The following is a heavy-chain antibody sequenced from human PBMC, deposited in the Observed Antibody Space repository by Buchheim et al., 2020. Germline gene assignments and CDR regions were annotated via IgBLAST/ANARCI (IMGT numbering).Heavy chain of an antibody. CDR1: GYTFTSYY. J-gene: IGHJ6*02. Sequence: QVQLVQSGAEVKKPGASVKVSCKASGYTFTSYYMHWVRQAPGQGLEWMGIINPSGGSTSYAQKFQGRVTMTRDTSTSTVYMELSSLRSEDTAVYYCARDQEPASSYYYDSSGYPGGYYYGMDVWGQGTT. V-gene: IGHV1-46*01. CDR2: INPSGGST. CDR3: ARDQEPASSYYYDSSGYPGGYYYGMDV. D-gene: IGHD3-22*01.